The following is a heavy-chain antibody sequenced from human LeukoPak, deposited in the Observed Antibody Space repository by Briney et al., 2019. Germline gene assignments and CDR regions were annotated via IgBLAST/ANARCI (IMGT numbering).Heavy chain of an antibody. V-gene: IGHV5-51*01. CDR3: ARTTTYSSGWYGAY. J-gene: IGHJ4*02. CDR2: IYGGDSET. Sequence: GESLKISCKGSGYSFTSYWIGWVRQMPGKGLEWRGIIYGGDSETRYSPSLQGQVTISADKSISTAYLQWRSLKASDTAMYYCARTTTYSSGWYGAYWGQGTLVTVSS. D-gene: IGHD6-19*01. CDR1: GYSFTSYW.